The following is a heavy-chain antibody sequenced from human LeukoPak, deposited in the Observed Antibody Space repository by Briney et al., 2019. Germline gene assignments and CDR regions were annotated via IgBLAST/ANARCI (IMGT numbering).Heavy chain of an antibody. CDR2: IYTSGST. D-gene: IGHD3-16*02. CDR3: AREGENYDYVWGSYRYDNWFDP. J-gene: IGHJ5*02. V-gene: IGHV4-4*07. Sequence: SETLPLTCTVSGGSISSYYWGWIRQPAGKGLEWIGRIYTSGSTNYNPSLKSRVTMSVDTSKNQFSLKLSSVTAADTAVYYCAREGENYDYVWGSYRYDNWFDPWGQGTLVTVSS. CDR1: GGSISSYY.